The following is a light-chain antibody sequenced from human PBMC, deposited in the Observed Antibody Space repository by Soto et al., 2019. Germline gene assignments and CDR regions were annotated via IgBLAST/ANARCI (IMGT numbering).Light chain of an antibody. V-gene: IGLV1-40*01. Sequence: QSVLTQPPSGSGAPGQRVTISCTGNNSNLGAGYDVHWYQQRPGAAPKLVIFGNRNRPSGVPERFSGSKSGTSASLAITGLQAEDEADYYCQAYDDSLTAFVFGGGTKVTGL. CDR1: NSNLGAGYD. CDR2: GNR. CDR3: QAYDDSLTAFV. J-gene: IGLJ3*02.